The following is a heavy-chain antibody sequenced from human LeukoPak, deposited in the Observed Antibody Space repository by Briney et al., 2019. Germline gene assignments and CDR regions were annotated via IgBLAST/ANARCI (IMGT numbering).Heavy chain of an antibody. V-gene: IGHV3-7*01. D-gene: IGHD4-11*01. CDR1: GFTYSRYW. J-gene: IGHJ3*01. Sequence: GSLRLSCTASGFTYSRYWMSWVREAPGEGPEVVAKIKDDGSEKSYVYFVKGRFTISRDNVKNSVSLQMNSLRVDDTAMYYCSRDPCYSEFDGGSQGIMVIAS. CDR2: IKDDGSEK. CDR3: SRDPCYSEFDG.